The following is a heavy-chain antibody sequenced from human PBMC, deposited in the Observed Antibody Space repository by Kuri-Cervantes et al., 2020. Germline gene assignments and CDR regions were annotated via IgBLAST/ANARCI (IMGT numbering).Heavy chain of an antibody. Sequence: GGSLRLSCAVYGGSFSGYYWSWIRQPPGKGLEWVANIKQDGSEKYYVDSVKGRFTISRDNAKNSLYLQMNSLRAEDTAVYYCATEGYGSGSYPADYWGQGTLVTVSS. CDR2: IKQDGSEK. CDR1: GGSFSGYY. V-gene: IGHV3-7*01. J-gene: IGHJ4*02. CDR3: ATEGYGSGSYPADY. D-gene: IGHD3-10*01.